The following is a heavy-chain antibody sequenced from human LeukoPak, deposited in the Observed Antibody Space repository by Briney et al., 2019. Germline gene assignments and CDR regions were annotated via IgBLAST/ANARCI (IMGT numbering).Heavy chain of an antibody. CDR3: ARDRSSGYYGTSDY. J-gene: IGHJ4*02. CDR2: ISSSSSTI. Sequence: GGSLRLSCAASGFTFSQYDMTWVRQAPGKGLEWVSYISSSSSTIYYADSVKGRFTISRDNAKNSLYLQMNSLRAEDTAVYYCARDRSSGYYGTSDYWGQGTLVTVSS. V-gene: IGHV3-48*01. CDR1: GFTFSQYD. D-gene: IGHD3-22*01.